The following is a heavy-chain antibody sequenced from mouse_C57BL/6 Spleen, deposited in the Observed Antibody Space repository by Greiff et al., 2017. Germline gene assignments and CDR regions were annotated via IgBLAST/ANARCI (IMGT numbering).Heavy chain of an antibody. J-gene: IGHJ2*01. D-gene: IGHD1-1*01. CDR3: ARRGTTVAGSLFDY. Sequence: EVKLVESGGGLVKPGGSLKLSCAASGFTFSDYGMHWVRQAPEKGLEWVAYISSGSSTIYYADTVKGRFTISRDNAKNTLFLEMTSVRSEDRAMYYCARRGTTVAGSLFDYWGKGTTLTVSS. CDR1: GFTFSDYG. V-gene: IGHV5-17*01. CDR2: ISSGSSTI.